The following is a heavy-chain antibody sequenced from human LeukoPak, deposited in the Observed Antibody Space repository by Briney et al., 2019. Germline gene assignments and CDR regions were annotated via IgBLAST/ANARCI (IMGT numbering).Heavy chain of an antibody. V-gene: IGHV4-38-2*02. CDR2: IYHSGST. J-gene: IGHJ5*02. CDR1: GYSISSGYY. CDR3: ARPRGDYRNWFDP. D-gene: IGHD4-17*01. Sequence: SENLSLTCIVSGYSISSGYYWGWLRQPPGKGLEWIGNIYHSGSTYYNPSLKSRVTISLDTSKNHFSLKLSSVTAADTAVYYCARPRGDYRNWFDPWGQGTLVTVSS.